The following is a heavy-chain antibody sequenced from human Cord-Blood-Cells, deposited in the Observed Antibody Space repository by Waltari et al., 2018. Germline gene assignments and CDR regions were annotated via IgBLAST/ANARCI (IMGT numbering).Heavy chain of an antibody. Sequence: EVQLVESGGGLVQPGGSLRLSCAASGFTFSSYAMSWVRQPPGKGVEWVSAISGSGGSTYYADSGKGRFTISRDNSKNTLYLQMNSLRAEDTAVYYCAKDTDIVVVVAAIPVGGMDVWGQGTTVTVSS. CDR3: AKDTDIVVVVAAIPVGGMDV. CDR2: ISGSGGST. J-gene: IGHJ6*02. CDR1: GFTFSSYA. V-gene: IGHV3-23*04. D-gene: IGHD2-15*01.